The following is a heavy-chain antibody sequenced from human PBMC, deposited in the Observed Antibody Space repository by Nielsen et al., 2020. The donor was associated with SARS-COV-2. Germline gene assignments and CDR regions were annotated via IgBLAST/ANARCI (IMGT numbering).Heavy chain of an antibody. CDR1: GGSISSYY. Sequence: SETLSLTCTVSGGSISSYYWWSWIRPTPGKGLEWIGCLYYTGGTKYNPSLQSRITISVDTSKNQFSLRLTSVTAADTAVYYCARHRQWELLGIDYWGQGTLVTVSS. D-gene: IGHD1-26*01. CDR3: ARHRQWELLGIDY. CDR2: LYYTGGT. J-gene: IGHJ4*02. V-gene: IGHV4-59*08.